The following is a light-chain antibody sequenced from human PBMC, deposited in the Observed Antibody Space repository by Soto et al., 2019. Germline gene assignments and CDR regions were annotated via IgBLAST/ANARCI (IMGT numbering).Light chain of an antibody. CDR3: QQYRSYPLT. V-gene: IGKV1-16*01. Sequence: DIQMTQTPSSLSASVGDRVTITCRASQDITNFLAWFQQKPGKAPKSLIFAASILLGGVPSRFSGSGSGTDFTLTIVSLQPEDLATYYCQQYRSYPLTFGGGTKVEI. CDR2: AAS. CDR1: QDITNF. J-gene: IGKJ4*01.